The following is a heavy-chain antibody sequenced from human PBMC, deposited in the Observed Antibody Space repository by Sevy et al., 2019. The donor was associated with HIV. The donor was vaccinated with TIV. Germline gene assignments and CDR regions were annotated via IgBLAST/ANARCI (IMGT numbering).Heavy chain of an antibody. D-gene: IGHD3-22*01. CDR1: GGSIRRYY. V-gene: IGHV4-59*13. CDR2: IYNSGNT. CDR3: ARVFDTEGAFDL. J-gene: IGHJ3*01. Sequence: SETLSLTCTVSGGSIRRYYWSWIRQPPGKGLEWIGYIYNSGNTNYNPSLKSRVTISVDTSKNQFSLRLSSVTAADTAVYYCARVFDTEGAFDLRGQGTMVTVSS.